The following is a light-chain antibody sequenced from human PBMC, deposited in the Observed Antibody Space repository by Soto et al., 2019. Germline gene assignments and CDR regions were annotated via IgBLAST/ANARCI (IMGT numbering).Light chain of an antibody. CDR3: SSRTTSHPYV. V-gene: IGLV2-14*01. CDR1: SSDIGAYNS. Sequence: QSVLTQPASVSGSPGQSITISCTGTSSDIGAYNSVSWYQQHPGKAPKLMIYEVSNRPSGVSNRFSASNSGNTASLTISGLQAEDEADYYCSSRTTSHPYVFGTGTKLTVL. CDR2: EVS. J-gene: IGLJ1*01.